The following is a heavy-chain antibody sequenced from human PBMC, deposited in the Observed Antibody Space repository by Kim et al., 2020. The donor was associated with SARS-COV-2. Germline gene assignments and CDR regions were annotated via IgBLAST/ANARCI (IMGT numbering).Heavy chain of an antibody. J-gene: IGHJ5*02. V-gene: IGHV4-34*01. D-gene: IGHD6-19*01. CDR3: AGMVYPVAGTS. Sequence: SETLSLTCAVYGGSFSGYYWSWIRQPPGKGLEWIGEINHSGSTNYNPSLKSRVTISVDTSKNQFSLKLSSVTAADTAVYYCAGMVYPVAGTSWGQGTLVTVSS. CDR2: INHSGST. CDR1: GGSFSGYY.